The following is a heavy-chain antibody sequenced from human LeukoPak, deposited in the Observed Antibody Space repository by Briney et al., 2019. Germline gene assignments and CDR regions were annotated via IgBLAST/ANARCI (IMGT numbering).Heavy chain of an antibody. CDR3: AKALRLGELSLIHPSDY. V-gene: IGHV3-48*01. Sequence: GGSLRLSCAASGFTFSSHSMSWVRQAPGEGLEWVSYISSSSVTVYYGDSVKGRFTISRDNSKNTLYLQMNSLRAEDTAVYYCAKALRLGELSLIHPSDYWGQGTLVTVSS. CDR1: GFTFSSHS. CDR2: ISSSSVTV. J-gene: IGHJ4*02. D-gene: IGHD3-16*02.